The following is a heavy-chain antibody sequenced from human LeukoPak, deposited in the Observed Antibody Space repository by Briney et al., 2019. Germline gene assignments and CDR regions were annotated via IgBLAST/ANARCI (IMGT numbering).Heavy chain of an antibody. Sequence: GGSLRLSCAASGFTFSSYGMHWVRQAPGKGLEWVAFIRYDGSNKYYADSVKGRFTISRDNSKNTLYLQMNSLRAEDTAVYYCAKERGEQWLGGLDYWGQGTLVTVSS. V-gene: IGHV3-30*02. CDR1: GFTFSSYG. CDR2: IRYDGSNK. D-gene: IGHD6-19*01. J-gene: IGHJ4*02. CDR3: AKERGEQWLGGLDY.